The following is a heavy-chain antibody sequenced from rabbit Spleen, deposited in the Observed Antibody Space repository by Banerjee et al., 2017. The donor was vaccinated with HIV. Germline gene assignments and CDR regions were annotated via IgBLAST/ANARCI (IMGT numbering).Heavy chain of an antibody. Sequence: QEQLVESGGGLVTPGGSLTLTCTASGFSFSSSYYICWVRQAPGKGLEWIGCISTGSVNTYYASWVNGRFTISKTSSTVDLKMTSLAVADTAIYFCARDGSTSGVNLNLWGPGTLVTVS. D-gene: IGHD1-1*01. V-gene: IGHV1S45*01. CDR3: ARDGSTSGVNLNL. CDR2: ISTGSVNT. CDR1: GFSFSSSYY. J-gene: IGHJ4*01.